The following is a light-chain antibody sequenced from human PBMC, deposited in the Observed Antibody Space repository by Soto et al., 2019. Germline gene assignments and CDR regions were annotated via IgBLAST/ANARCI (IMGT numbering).Light chain of an antibody. CDR3: QQYNTWPPRYT. Sequence: EIVMTQSPATLSVSPGGRATLSCRASQSVSSYLAWYQQRPGQPPRLLIYRASTRATGIPARFSGSGSGTEFSLTITSLQSEDFAVYYCQQYNTWPPRYTFGQGNKLEI. CDR1: QSVSSY. CDR2: RAS. J-gene: IGKJ2*01. V-gene: IGKV3-15*01.